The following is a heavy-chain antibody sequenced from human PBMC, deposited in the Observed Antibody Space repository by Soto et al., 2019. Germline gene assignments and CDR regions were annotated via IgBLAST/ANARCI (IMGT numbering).Heavy chain of an antibody. CDR2: IWYNGSNK. CDR1: GFTFSSYG. D-gene: IGHD6-6*01. J-gene: IGHJ6*03. CDR3: ARGEYSSSWAYYYYYMDV. V-gene: IGHV3-33*01. Sequence: QVQLVESGGGVVQPGRSLRLSCAASGFTFSSYGMHWVRQAPGKGLEWVAVIWYNGSNKYYADSVKGRFTISRDNSKNTLYLQTNSLRAEDTAVYYCARGEYSSSWAYYYYYMDVWGKGTTVTVSS.